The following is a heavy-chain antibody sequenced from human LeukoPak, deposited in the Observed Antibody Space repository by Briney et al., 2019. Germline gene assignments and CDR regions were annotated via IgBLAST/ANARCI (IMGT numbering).Heavy chain of an antibody. V-gene: IGHV3-9*03. CDR1: GFTFDDYA. CDR3: AKVSSSSALGYFDY. CDR2: ISWNSGSI. D-gene: IGHD6-6*01. J-gene: IGHJ4*02. Sequence: PGGSLRLSCAASGFTFDDYAMHWVRPAPGKGLEWVSGISWNSGSIGYADSVKGRFTISRDNAKNSLYLQMNSLRAEDMALYYCAKVSSSSALGYFDYWGQGTLVTVSS.